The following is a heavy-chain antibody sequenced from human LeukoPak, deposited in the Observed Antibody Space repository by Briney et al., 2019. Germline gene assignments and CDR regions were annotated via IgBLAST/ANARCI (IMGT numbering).Heavy chain of an antibody. CDR2: INHSGST. CDR3: AISSGWGFDY. V-gene: IGHV4-34*01. J-gene: IGHJ4*02. CDR1: GGSFSGYY. Sequence: SETLSLTCAVYGGSFSGYYWSWIRQPPGEGLEWIGEINHSGSTNYNPSLKGRVTISVDTSKNQFSLKLSSVTAADTAVYYCAISSGWGFDYWGQGTLVTVSS. D-gene: IGHD6-19*01.